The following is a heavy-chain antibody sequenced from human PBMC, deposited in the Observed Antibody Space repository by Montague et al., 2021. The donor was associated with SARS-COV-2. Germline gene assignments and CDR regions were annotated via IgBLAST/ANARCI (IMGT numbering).Heavy chain of an antibody. V-gene: IGHV4-34*01. Sequence: SETLSLTCAVYGGPFSDYYWSWIRQPPGKGLEWIGEVNHSGSTNNNPSLKSRVTISVDTSKNQFSLTLSSVTAAATAVYYCARFLRRVVPAATGHWEKNYYCYRDVWGKGTTVTVSS. CDR3: ARFLRRVVPAATGHWEKNYYCYRDV. CDR1: GGPFSDYY. CDR2: VNHSGST. J-gene: IGHJ6*03. D-gene: IGHD2-2*01.